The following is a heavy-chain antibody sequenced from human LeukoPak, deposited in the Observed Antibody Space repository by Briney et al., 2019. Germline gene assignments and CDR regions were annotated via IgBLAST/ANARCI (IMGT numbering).Heavy chain of an antibody. V-gene: IGHV4-59*08. CDR1: RGSISSEF. Sequence: KPSETLSLTCTVSRGSISSEFWSWIRQPPGKGLEWIGYIRYSGSTSYNPSLKSRVTISVDTSKNQFSLKLDSVTAADTAVYYCARQAYCSGTSCYPFDYWGQGTLVTVSS. CDR3: ARQAYCSGTSCYPFDY. J-gene: IGHJ4*02. CDR2: IRYSGST. D-gene: IGHD2-2*01.